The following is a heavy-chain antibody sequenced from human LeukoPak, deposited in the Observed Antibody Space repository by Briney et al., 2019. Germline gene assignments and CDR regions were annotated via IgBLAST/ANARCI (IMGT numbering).Heavy chain of an antibody. D-gene: IGHD3-9*01. V-gene: IGHV3-53*01. CDR1: GFTVSSNY. CDR3: ARAHYDILTGYPTAFDY. Sequence: GGSLRLSCAASGFTVSSNYMSWVRQAPGKGLEWVSVIYSGGSTYYEDSVKGRFTISRDNSKNTLYLQMNSLRAEDTAVYYCARAHYDILTGYPTAFDYWGQGTLVTVSS. J-gene: IGHJ4*02. CDR2: IYSGGST.